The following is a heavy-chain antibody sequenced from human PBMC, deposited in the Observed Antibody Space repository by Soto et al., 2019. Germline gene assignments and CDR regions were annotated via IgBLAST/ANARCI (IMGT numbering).Heavy chain of an antibody. J-gene: IGHJ4*02. D-gene: IGHD3-3*01. CDR1: GFTFSSYW. CDR2: INTDGSKI. Sequence: EGQLVESGGGLVQPGGSLRLSCSASGFTFSSYWMHWVRQVPGKGLVWVSRINTDGSKIDYADSVKGRLTISRDNAKNSLYLQMNSLRSDDTAVDYCVRLGSIPDIPETIPFERWGQGTLVNVSS. V-gene: IGHV3-74*01. CDR3: VRLGSIPDIPETIPFER.